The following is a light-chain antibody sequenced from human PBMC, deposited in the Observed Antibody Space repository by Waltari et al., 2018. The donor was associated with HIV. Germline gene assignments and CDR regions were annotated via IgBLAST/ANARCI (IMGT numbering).Light chain of an antibody. Sequence: SYILTRPQSVSVAPGHTATVPSGGHTIAGKSLPWYRHKLGQAPVLAVYDAERPSGMSDRISGSNSGNTATLFISRADVGDEAEYYCQVLDMTSDHFVFGPGTTVTVL. CDR3: QVLDMTSDHFV. CDR1: TIAGKS. V-gene: IGLV3-21*02. J-gene: IGLJ1*01. CDR2: DA.